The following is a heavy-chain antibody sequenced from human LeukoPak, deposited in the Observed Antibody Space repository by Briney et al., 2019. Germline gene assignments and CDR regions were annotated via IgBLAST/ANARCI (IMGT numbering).Heavy chain of an antibody. D-gene: IGHD2-2*01. V-gene: IGHV4-39*01. CDR2: IYYSGST. CDR1: GGSISSSSYY. J-gene: IGHJ4*02. Sequence: SETLSLTCTVSGGSISSSSYYWGWIRQPPGKGLEWIGSIYYSGSTYYNPSLKSRVTISVDTSKNQFSLKLSSVTAADTAVYYCATSPYCSSTSCHVYSLYYFDYWGQGTLVTVSS. CDR3: ATSPYCSSTSCHVYSLYYFDY.